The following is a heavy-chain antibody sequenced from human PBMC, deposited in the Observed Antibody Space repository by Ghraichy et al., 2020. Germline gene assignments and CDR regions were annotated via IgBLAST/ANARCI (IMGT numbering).Heavy chain of an antibody. CDR1: GGSFSGYY. Sequence: SQTLSLTCAVYGGSFSGYYWSWIRQPPGKGLEWIGEINHSGSTNYNPSLKSRVTISVDTSKNQFSLKLSSVTAADTAVYYCARVKRRFLEWLGYYGMDVWGQGTTVTVSS. J-gene: IGHJ6*02. D-gene: IGHD3-3*01. V-gene: IGHV4-34*01. CDR3: ARVKRRFLEWLGYYGMDV. CDR2: INHSGST.